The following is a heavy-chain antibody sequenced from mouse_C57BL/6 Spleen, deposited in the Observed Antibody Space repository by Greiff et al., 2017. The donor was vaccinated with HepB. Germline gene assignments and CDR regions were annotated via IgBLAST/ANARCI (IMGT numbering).Heavy chain of an antibody. J-gene: IGHJ2*01. Sequence: EVQLQQSGPVLVKPGASVKMSCKASGYTFTDYYMNWVKQSHGKSLEWIGVINPYNGGTSYNQKFKGKATLTVDKSSSTAYMELNSLTSEDSAVYSCARSLYDYDFYFDYWGQGTTLTVSS. CDR3: ARSLYDYDFYFDY. CDR1: GYTFTDYY. CDR2: INPYNGGT. D-gene: IGHD2-4*01. V-gene: IGHV1-19*01.